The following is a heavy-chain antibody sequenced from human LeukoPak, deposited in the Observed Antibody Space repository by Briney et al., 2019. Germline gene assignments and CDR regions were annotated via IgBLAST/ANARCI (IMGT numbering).Heavy chain of an antibody. CDR2: INHSGTT. CDR1: GSSISNGYF. D-gene: IGHD3-3*01. V-gene: IGHV4-38-2*01. J-gene: IGHJ6*03. Sequence: SETLSLTCAVPGSSISNGYFWGWIRQPPGKGLEWIGSINHSGTTYYNPSLKSRVTMSVDTSKNQLSLNVTSVTAADTAVYYCARAGGITIFGGAAIKPNYSMDVWGKGTTVIVSS. CDR3: ARAGGITIFGGAAIKPNYSMDV.